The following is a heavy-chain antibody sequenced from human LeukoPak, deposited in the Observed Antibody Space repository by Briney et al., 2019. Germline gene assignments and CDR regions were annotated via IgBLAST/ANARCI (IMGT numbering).Heavy chain of an antibody. CDR3: ARGTDRSPYNWFDP. CDR1: GASISGSSYY. J-gene: IGHJ5*02. V-gene: IGHV4-39*01. Sequence: SETLSLTCTVSGASISGSSYYWGWIRQPPGKGLEWIGSIYYSGTTYYNPSLKSRVTISVDTSKNQFSLRLSSVTAADTTVYYCARGTDRSPYNWFDPWGQGTLVTVSS. D-gene: IGHD3/OR15-3a*01. CDR2: IYYSGTT.